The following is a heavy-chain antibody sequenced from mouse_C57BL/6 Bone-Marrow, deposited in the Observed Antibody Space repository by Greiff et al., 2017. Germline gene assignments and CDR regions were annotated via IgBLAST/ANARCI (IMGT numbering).Heavy chain of an antibody. V-gene: IGHV5-17*01. D-gene: IGHD2-3*01. J-gene: IGHJ1*03. CDR3: ARPGDGYHWYFDV. CDR1: GFTFSDYG. Sequence: EVKVEESGGGLVKPGGSLKLSCAASGFTFSDYGMHWVRQAPEKGLEWVAYISSGSSTIYYADTVKGRFTISRDNAKNTLFLQMTSLRSEDTAMYYCARPGDGYHWYFDVWGTGTTGTVSS. CDR2: ISSGSSTI.